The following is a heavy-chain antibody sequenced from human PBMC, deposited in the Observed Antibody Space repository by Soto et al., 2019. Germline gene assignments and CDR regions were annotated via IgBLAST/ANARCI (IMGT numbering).Heavy chain of an antibody. CDR1: GYTFTSYG. Sequence: ASVKVSCKASGYTFTSYGISWVRQAPGQVLEWMGWISGYNGNTNYXXKLQGRVXXTTDTSRSTGXMELRXLRSDDTAVXYCAGPTKSYYYYGMDVWGQGTTVTVSS. CDR3: AGPTKSYYYYGMDV. V-gene: IGHV1-18*01. J-gene: IGHJ6*02. CDR2: ISGYNGNT. D-gene: IGHD2-8*01.